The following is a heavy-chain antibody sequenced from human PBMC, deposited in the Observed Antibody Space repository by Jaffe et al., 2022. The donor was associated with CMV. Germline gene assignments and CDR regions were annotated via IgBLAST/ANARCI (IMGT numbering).Heavy chain of an antibody. CDR3: ARASVLGDYYYYGMDV. V-gene: IGHV1-8*01. Sequence: QVQLVQSGAEVKKPGASVKVSCKASGYTFTSYDINWVRQATGQGLEWMGWMNPNSGNTGYAQKFQGRVTMTRNTSISTAYMELSSLRSEDTAVYYCARASVLGDYYYYGMDVWGQGTTVTVSS. CDR1: GYTFTSYD. D-gene: IGHD1-26*01. CDR2: MNPNSGNT. J-gene: IGHJ6*02.